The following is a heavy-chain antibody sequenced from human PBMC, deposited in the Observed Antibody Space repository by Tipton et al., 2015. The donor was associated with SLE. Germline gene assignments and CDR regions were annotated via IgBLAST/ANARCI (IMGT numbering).Heavy chain of an antibody. V-gene: IGHV4-34*01. CDR3: ARKGTGPFDY. J-gene: IGHJ4*02. CDR2: INHSGST. D-gene: IGHD2-8*02. CDR1: GGSFSGYY. Sequence: TLSLTCAVYGGSFSGYYWSWIRQPPGKGLEWIGEINHSGSTNYNPSLKSRVTISVDTSKDQFSLKLSSVTAADTAVYYCARKGTGPFDYWGQGNLVTVSS.